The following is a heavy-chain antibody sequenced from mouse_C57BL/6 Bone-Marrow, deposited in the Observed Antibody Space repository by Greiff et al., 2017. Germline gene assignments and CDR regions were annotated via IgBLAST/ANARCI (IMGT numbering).Heavy chain of an antibody. V-gene: IGHV1-64*01. CDR1: GYTFTSYW. Sequence: QVQLQQPGAELVKPGASVKLSCKASGYTFTSYWMHWVKQRPGQGLEWIGMIHPNSGSTNYNEKFKSKATLTVDKSSSTAYMQLSSLTSEDSAVYYCARRLRQLRQYYFDDWGKGTTLTVSS. J-gene: IGHJ2*01. CDR3: ARRLRQLRQYYFDD. CDR2: IHPNSGST. D-gene: IGHD3-2*02.